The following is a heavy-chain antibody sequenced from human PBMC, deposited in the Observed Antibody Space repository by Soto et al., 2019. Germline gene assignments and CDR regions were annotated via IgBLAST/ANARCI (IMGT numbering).Heavy chain of an antibody. D-gene: IGHD3-22*01. CDR3: ARVRVAYYDSFYYFDY. J-gene: IGHJ4*02. V-gene: IGHV2-70*01. CDR2: IDWDDDK. Sequence: SGPTLVNPTQTLTLTCTFSGFSLSTSGMCVSWIRQPPGKALEWLALIDWDDDKYYSTSLKTRLTISKDTSKNQVVLTMTNMDPVDTATYYCARVRVAYYDSFYYFDYWGQGTLVSVS. CDR1: GFSLSTSGMC.